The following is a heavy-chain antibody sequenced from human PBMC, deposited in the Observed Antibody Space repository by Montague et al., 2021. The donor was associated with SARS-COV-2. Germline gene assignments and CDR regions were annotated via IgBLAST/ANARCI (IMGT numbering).Heavy chain of an antibody. J-gene: IGHJ4*02. CDR2: TYYRSKWYN. Sequence: CAISGDSVSSNIAAWNWIRQSPSRGLEWLGRTYYRSKWYNDYAVSVRSRITISPDTSKNQFSLQLNSVTAADTAVYYCARGPFWSAAPDYWGQGILVTVSS. D-gene: IGHD3-3*01. CDR1: GDSVSSNIAA. CDR3: ARGPFWSAAPDY. V-gene: IGHV6-1*01.